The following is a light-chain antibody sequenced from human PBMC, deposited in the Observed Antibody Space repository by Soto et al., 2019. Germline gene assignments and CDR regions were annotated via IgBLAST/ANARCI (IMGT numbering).Light chain of an antibody. Sequence: SALTQPASVSGSPGQSITISCTGTSSDIGTYDYVSWYQQHPGKAPKLMIYEVINRPSGISNRFSGSKSGNTASLTISGLQAEDEADYYCSSYTTSSPLEVFGGGTKLTVL. V-gene: IGLV2-14*01. J-gene: IGLJ3*02. CDR3: SSYTTSSPLEV. CDR1: SSDIGTYDY. CDR2: EVI.